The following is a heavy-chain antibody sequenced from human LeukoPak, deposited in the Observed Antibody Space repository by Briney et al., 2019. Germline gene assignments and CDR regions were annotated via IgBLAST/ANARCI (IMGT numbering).Heavy chain of an antibody. J-gene: IGHJ4*02. CDR1: AGSFSGYY. CDR3: ERVSPYCSGGSCYFDY. D-gene: IGHD2-15*01. Sequence: SETLSLTCAVYAGSFSGYYWSWIRQPPGKGLEWIGEINHSGSTNYNPSLKSRVTISVDTSKNQFSLKLSSVTAADTAVYYCERVSPYCSGGSCYFDYWGQGTLVTVSS. V-gene: IGHV4-34*01. CDR2: INHSGST.